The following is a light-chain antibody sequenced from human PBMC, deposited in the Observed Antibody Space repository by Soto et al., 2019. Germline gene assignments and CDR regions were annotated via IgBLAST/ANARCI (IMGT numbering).Light chain of an antibody. J-gene: IGKJ1*01. CDR1: QSVSSTY. CDR2: AAS. V-gene: IGKV3-20*01. Sequence: EIVLTQSPDTLSLFPGERATLSCRASQSVSSTYLAWYQQKPGQAPRPLISAASSRATGTPDRFSGSGSGTDLPLTISRLEPEDFAVYYCQQYGSSRCTFGQGTKVEIK. CDR3: QQYGSSRCT.